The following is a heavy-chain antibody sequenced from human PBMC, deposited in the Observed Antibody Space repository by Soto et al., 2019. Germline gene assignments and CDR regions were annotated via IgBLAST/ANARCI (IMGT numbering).Heavy chain of an antibody. V-gene: IGHV5-10-1*01. CDR3: ARVHKNWFDS. CDR2: IDPSDSYT. Sequence: GESLKISCKASGYNFSAFWIHWVRQMPGKGLEWLGKIDPSDSYTNYSPSFEGHVTISTDNSITTAYLQWSSLRASDTALYFCARVHKNWFDSWAQGTMVTV. J-gene: IGHJ5*01. CDR1: GYNFSAFW.